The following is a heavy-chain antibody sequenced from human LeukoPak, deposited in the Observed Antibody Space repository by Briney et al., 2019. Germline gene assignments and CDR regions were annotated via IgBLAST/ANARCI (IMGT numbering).Heavy chain of an antibody. CDR3: ARGRSRVVLVTLIPY. D-gene: IGHD2-15*01. Sequence: RSGGSLRLSCAASGFIFRTYPMSWVRQAPGKGLEWVSAITGTSDKTYYGDSVKGRFTISRDNSKNTLYLQMNSLRAEDTAVYYCARGRSRVVLVTLIPYWGQGTLVTVSS. CDR1: GFIFRTYP. CDR2: ITGTSDKT. J-gene: IGHJ4*02. V-gene: IGHV3-23*01.